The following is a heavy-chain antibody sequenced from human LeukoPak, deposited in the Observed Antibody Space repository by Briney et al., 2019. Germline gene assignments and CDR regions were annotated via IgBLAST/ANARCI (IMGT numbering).Heavy chain of an antibody. V-gene: IGHV3-33*06. CDR2: IWFDGSVK. J-gene: IGHJ4*02. Sequence: PGGSLRLSCAASGFTFSSYAMHWVRQAPGRGREWVAAIWFDGSVKHYSDAVKGRFIISRDNSLNTLYLQMNSLRVEDTAIYYCAKDTAIQFLEPAFWGQGTLVTVSS. CDR1: GFTFSSYA. D-gene: IGHD3-3*01. CDR3: AKDTAIQFLEPAF.